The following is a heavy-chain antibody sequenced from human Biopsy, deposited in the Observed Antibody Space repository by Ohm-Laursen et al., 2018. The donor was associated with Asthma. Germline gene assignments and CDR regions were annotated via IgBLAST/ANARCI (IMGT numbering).Heavy chain of an antibody. J-gene: IGHJ4*02. CDR3: ARKAGSCISRTCYSLDF. V-gene: IGHV1-69*01. Sequence: SSVKVSCKSPGGTFNTYVIGWVRQAPGQGLEWMGGINSDLGTTTYPQKFQDRVTITADDSTSTVYMELSSLRSEDTAVYYCARKAGSCISRTCYSLDFWGQGTLVTVSS. CDR1: GGTFNTYV. CDR2: INSDLGTT. D-gene: IGHD2-2*01.